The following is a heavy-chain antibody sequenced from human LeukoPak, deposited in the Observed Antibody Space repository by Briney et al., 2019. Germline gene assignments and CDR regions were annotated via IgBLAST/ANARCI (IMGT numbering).Heavy chain of an antibody. CDR2: IKSKAEGGTT. D-gene: IGHD6-19*01. CDR1: GFTFRSHD. J-gene: IGHJ4*02. Sequence: PGTSLRLSCAASGFTFRSHDMHWVRQAPGKGLEWVGRIKSKAEGGTTDYAAPVKGRFTISRDDSENTLYLQMNSLKTEDTGVYYCTRYISGFGDYWGQGTLVTVSS. CDR3: TRYISGFGDY. V-gene: IGHV3-15*07.